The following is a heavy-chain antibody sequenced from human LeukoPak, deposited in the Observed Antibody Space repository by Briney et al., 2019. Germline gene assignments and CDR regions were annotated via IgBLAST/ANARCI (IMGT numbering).Heavy chain of an antibody. Sequence: GGSLRLSCAASGFTFDDYAMHWVRQAPGKGLERVSGISWNSGSIVYADSVKGRFTISRDNAKNSLYLQMNSLRAEDMALYYCXXXXSGXXXIXGQGTMVTVSS. CDR1: GFTFDDYA. CDR3: XXXXSGXXXI. J-gene: IGHJ3*02. CDR2: ISWNSGSI. V-gene: IGHV3-9*03. D-gene: IGHD3-10*01.